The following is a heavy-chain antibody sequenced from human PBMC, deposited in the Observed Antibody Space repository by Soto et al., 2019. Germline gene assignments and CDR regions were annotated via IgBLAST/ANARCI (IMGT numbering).Heavy chain of an antibody. CDR3: ASSYGGIDYSPHPDAFDI. V-gene: IGHV5-51*01. CDR2: IYPGDSDT. J-gene: IGHJ3*02. Sequence: PGESLKISCKGSGYSFTSYWIGWVRQMPGKGLEWMGIIYPGDSDTRYSPSFQGQVAISADKSISTAYLQWSSLKASDTAMYYCASSYGGIDYSPHPDAFDIWGQGTMVTVSS. CDR1: GYSFTSYW. D-gene: IGHD4-17*01.